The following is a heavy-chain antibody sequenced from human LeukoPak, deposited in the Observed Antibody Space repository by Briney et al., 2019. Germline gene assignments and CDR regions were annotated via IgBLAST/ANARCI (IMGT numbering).Heavy chain of an antibody. Sequence: PGGSLRLSCVGSGFTFSSYWMGWVRQAPGKGLEWVANIKQDGSEKYYVDSVKGRFTISRDNAKNSLYLQMNSLRAEDTAVYYCARDGIAARPTNWFDPWGQGTLVTVSS. J-gene: IGHJ5*02. CDR2: IKQDGSEK. D-gene: IGHD6-6*01. CDR1: GFTFSSYW. V-gene: IGHV3-7*01. CDR3: ARDGIAARPTNWFDP.